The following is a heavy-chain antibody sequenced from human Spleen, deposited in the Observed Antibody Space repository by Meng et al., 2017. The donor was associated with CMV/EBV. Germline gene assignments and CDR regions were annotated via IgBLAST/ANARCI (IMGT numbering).Heavy chain of an antibody. Sequence: GGSLRLSCAVSGFTFSSYAMHWVRQAPGKGLEWVAGISYDGTNKYYADSVKGRFTISRDNSKNTLYLQMNSLRAEGTAVYYCARPASSYPLTDFDYWGQGTLVTVSS. J-gene: IGHJ4*02. D-gene: IGHD6-6*01. CDR3: ARPASSYPLTDFDY. CDR2: ISYDGTNK. V-gene: IGHV3-30-3*01. CDR1: GFTFSSYA.